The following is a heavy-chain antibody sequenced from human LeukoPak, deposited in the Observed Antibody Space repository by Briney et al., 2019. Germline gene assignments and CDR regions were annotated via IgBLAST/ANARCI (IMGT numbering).Heavy chain of an antibody. CDR2: IIPIFGTA. J-gene: IGHJ6*03. V-gene: IGHV1-69*01. D-gene: IGHD3-16*01. Sequence: SVKVSCKASGGTFSSYAISWVRQAPGQGLEWMGGIIPIFGTANYAQKFQGRVTITADESTSTAYVELSSLRSEDTAVYYCARDGAAIPRGMTRDYYYYMDVWGKGTTVTVSS. CDR1: GGTFSSYA. CDR3: ARDGAAIPRGMTRDYYYYMDV.